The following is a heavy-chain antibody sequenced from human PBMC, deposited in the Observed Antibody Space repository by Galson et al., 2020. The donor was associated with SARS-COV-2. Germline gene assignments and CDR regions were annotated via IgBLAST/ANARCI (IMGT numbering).Heavy chain of an antibody. CDR1: GFTFSDYY. D-gene: IGHD4-17*01. V-gene: IGHV3-11*01. CDR3: ARAPYGDYVDIAFDI. Sequence: GESLKISCAASGFTFSDYYMRWIRQAPGKGLEWVSYISSSGSTIYYADSVKGRFTISRDNAKNSLYLQMNSLRAEDTAVYYCARAPYGDYVDIAFDIWGQGTMVTVSS. CDR2: ISSSGSTI. J-gene: IGHJ3*02.